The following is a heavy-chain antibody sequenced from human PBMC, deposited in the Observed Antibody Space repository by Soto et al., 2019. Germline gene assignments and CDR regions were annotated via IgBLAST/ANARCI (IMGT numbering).Heavy chain of an antibody. CDR3: AGGFGGVIVTAYFDY. V-gene: IGHV4-59*08. CDR1: GGSISSYY. CDR2: IYYSGST. J-gene: IGHJ4*02. Sequence: SETLSLTCTVSGGSISSYYWSWIRQPPGKGLEWIGYIYYSGSTNHNPSLKSRVTISVDTSKNQFSLKLSSVTAADTAVYYCAGGFGGVIVTAYFDYWGQGTLVTVSS. D-gene: IGHD3-16*02.